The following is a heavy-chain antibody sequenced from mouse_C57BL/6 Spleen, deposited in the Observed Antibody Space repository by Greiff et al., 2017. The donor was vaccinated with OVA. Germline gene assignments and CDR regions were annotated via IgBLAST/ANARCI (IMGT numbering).Heavy chain of an antibody. Sequence: QVQLKQSGPELVKPGASVKISCKASGYAFSSSWMNWVKQRPGKGLEWIGRIYPGDGDTNYNGKFKGKATLTADKSSSTAYMQLSSLTSEDSAVYFCARDYYGSRLGKYFDVWGTGTTVTVSS. V-gene: IGHV1-82*01. CDR3: ARDYYGSRLGKYFDV. J-gene: IGHJ1*03. CDR2: IYPGDGDT. CDR1: GYAFSSSW. D-gene: IGHD1-1*01.